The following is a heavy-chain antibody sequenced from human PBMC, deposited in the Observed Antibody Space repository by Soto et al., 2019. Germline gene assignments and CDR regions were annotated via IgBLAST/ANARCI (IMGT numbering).Heavy chain of an antibody. V-gene: IGHV3-73*01. J-gene: IGHJ4*02. Sequence: EVQLVESGGGLVQPGGSLKLSCAASGFTFSGSAMHWVRQASGKGLEWVGRIRSKANSYATAYAASVKGRFTISRDDSTNTAYLQMNSLKTEDTAVYYCTRHSAAMAPFDYWGQGTLVTVSS. CDR1: GFTFSGSA. CDR3: TRHSAAMAPFDY. CDR2: IRSKANSYAT. D-gene: IGHD5-18*01.